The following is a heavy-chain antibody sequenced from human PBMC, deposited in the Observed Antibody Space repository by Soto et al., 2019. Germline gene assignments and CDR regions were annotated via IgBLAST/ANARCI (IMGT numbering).Heavy chain of an antibody. CDR1: GFSCSNDN. Sequence: GESLRLSCAASGFSCSNDNMNWVHQAPGKGLEWVSHITDGLTKHYADFVQDRFTISRDNAKNSLYLELTDLRDDDTAVYYCARDTSHGVTIGGLDSWGKGTLVNVS. V-gene: IGHV3-48*02. D-gene: IGHD3-16*01. J-gene: IGHJ4*02. CDR2: ITDGLTK. CDR3: ARDTSHGVTIGGLDS.